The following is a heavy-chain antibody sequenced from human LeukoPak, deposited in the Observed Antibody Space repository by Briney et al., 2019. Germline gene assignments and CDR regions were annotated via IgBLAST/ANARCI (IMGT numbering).Heavy chain of an antibody. D-gene: IGHD6-19*01. CDR2: ISAYNGNT. Sequence: GASVKVSCKASGYTFTSYGISWVRQAPGQGLEWMGWISAYNGNTNYAQKLQGRVTMTTDTSTSTAYMELRSLRSDDRAVYYCARDRVEAVAGGYYYYGMDVWGKGTTVPVSS. V-gene: IGHV1-18*04. CDR1: GYTFTSYG. J-gene: IGHJ6*04. CDR3: ARDRVEAVAGGYYYYGMDV.